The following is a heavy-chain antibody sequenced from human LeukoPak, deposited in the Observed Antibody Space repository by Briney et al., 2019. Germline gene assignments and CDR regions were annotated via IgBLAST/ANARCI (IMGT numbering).Heavy chain of an antibody. D-gene: IGHD5-18*01. CDR3: ARIAWGYSYARLDY. Sequence: SQTLSLTCTVSGGSISSGDYYWSWIRQPPGKGLEWIGYIYYSGSTYYNPSLKSRVTISVDTSENQFSLKLSSVTAADTAVYYCARIAWGYSYARLDYWGQGTLVTVSS. CDR1: GGSISSGDYY. CDR2: IYYSGST. V-gene: IGHV4-30-4*01. J-gene: IGHJ4*02.